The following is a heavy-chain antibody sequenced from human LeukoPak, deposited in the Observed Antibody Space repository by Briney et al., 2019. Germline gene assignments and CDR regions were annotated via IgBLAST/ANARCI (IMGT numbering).Heavy chain of an antibody. J-gene: IGHJ6*03. CDR3: ARRQQLLRPYYYYYYMDV. V-gene: IGHV1-8*01. Sequence: GASVKVSCKASGYTFTSYDINWVRQATGQGLEWMGWMNPNSGNTGYAQKFQGRVTMTRNTSISTAYMELSSLRSEDTAVYYCARRQQLLRPYYYYYYMDVWGKGTTVTVSS. D-gene: IGHD6-13*01. CDR1: GYTFTSYD. CDR2: MNPNSGNT.